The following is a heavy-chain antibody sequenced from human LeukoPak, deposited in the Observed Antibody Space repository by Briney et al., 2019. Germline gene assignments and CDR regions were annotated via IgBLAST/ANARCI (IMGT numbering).Heavy chain of an antibody. CDR2: INPNSGGT. Sequence: GASVKVSCKSSGYTFTAYYLHWVRQAPGQGLEWMGWINPNSGGTTYAQNFQGRVTITRGTSISTAYMELSRLRSDDTAVYYCARDPDYGTKRFDFWGQGAMVTVSS. V-gene: IGHV1-2*02. CDR3: ARDPDYGTKRFDF. CDR1: GYTFTAYY. D-gene: IGHD4-17*01. J-gene: IGHJ4*02.